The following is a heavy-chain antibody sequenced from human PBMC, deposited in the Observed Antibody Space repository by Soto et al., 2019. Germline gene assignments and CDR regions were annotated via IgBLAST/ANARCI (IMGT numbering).Heavy chain of an antibody. CDR2: ISTDPSRT. CDR1: GFTFAGFP. D-gene: IGHD3-22*01. J-gene: IGHJ4*02. V-gene: IGHV3-23*05. Sequence: PGGSLRLSCAASGFTFAGFPLGWVRQTPGKGLEWVSAISTDPSRTYYADSVKGRFTISRDNSKNTLYLQMNSLRAEDTALYYCARVYSTGSYFPGCWGQGTLVTVSS. CDR3: ARVYSTGSYFPGC.